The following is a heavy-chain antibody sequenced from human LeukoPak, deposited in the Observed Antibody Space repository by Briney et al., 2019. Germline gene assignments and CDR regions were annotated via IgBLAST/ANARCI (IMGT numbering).Heavy chain of an antibody. CDR1: GGSISSYY. CDR2: IYTSGST. J-gene: IGHJ3*02. CDR3: ARHHMTDAFDI. D-gene: IGHD2-21*01. V-gene: IGHV4-4*09. Sequence: SETLSLTCTVSGGSISSYYWSWIRQPPGKGLEWIGYIYTSGSTNYNPSLKRRVTISVDTSKNQFSLKLSSVTAADTAVYYCARHHMTDAFDIWGQGTMVTVSS.